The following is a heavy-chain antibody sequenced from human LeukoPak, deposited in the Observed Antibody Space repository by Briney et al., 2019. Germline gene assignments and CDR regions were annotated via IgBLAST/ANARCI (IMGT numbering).Heavy chain of an antibody. Sequence: PSETLSLTCIASDYSISSGYYWGWIRQPPGKGLEWIGSISHRGTTYYNPSFKSRITISLDTSKNQFSLKLRSVTAADTAVYYCARHSATYYYDSSGYYPFDYWGQGTLVTVSS. D-gene: IGHD3-22*01. CDR3: ARHSATYYYDSSGYYPFDY. J-gene: IGHJ4*02. CDR2: ISHRGTT. CDR1: DYSISSGYY. V-gene: IGHV4-38-2*02.